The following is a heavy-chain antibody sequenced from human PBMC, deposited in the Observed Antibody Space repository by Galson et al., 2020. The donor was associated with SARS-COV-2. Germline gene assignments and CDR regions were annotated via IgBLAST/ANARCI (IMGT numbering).Heavy chain of an antibody. CDR1: GYTFTGYY. D-gene: IGHD3-9*01. CDR2: INPNSGGT. J-gene: IGHJ6*02. Sequence: GESLKISCKASGYTFTGYYMHWVRQAPGQGLEWMGWINPNSGGTNYAQKFQGWVTMTRDTSISTAYMELSRLRSDDTAVYYCARDLPLYDILTGLGYGMDVWGQGTTVTVSS. V-gene: IGHV1-2*04. CDR3: ARDLPLYDILTGLGYGMDV.